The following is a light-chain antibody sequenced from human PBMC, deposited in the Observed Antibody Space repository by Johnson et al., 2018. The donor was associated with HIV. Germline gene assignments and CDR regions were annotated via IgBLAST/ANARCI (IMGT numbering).Light chain of an antibody. J-gene: IGLJ1*01. CDR1: SSNIGNNY. CDR3: GTLDSSLSVYV. V-gene: IGLV1-51*01. Sequence: QSVLTQPPSVSAAPGQKVTISCSGSSSNIGNNYVSWYRQLPGTAPKLLIYDNNKRPSGIPDRFSGSKSGTSATLGITGLQTGDEADYYCGTLDSSLSVYVFGSGTKVTVL. CDR2: DNN.